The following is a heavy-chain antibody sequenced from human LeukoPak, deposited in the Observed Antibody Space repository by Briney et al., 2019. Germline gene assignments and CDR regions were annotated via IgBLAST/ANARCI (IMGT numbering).Heavy chain of an antibody. V-gene: IGHV4-34*01. CDR3: ARGPGPDIVVVPAAIFDY. Sequence: KPSETLSLTCAVYGGSFSGYYWSWICQPPGKGLEWIGEINHSGSTNYNPSLKSRVTISVDTSKNQFSLKLSSVTAADTAVYYCARGPGPDIVVVPAAIFDYWGQGTLVTVSS. CDR2: INHSGST. D-gene: IGHD2-2*02. J-gene: IGHJ4*02. CDR1: GGSFSGYY.